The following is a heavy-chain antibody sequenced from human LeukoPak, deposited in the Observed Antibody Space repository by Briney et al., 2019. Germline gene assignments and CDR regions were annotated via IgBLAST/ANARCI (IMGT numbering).Heavy chain of an antibody. D-gene: IGHD3-22*01. J-gene: IGHJ4*02. CDR1: GGSISSSSYY. CDR2: IYYSGST. CDR3: ATVPEYDSSGYLFDY. Sequence: SETLSLTCTVSGGSISSSSYYWGWIRQPPGKGLEWIGSIYYSGSTYYNPSLKSRVTISVDTSKNQFSLKLSSVPAADTAVYYCATVPEYDSSGYLFDYWGQGTLVTVSS. V-gene: IGHV4-39*01.